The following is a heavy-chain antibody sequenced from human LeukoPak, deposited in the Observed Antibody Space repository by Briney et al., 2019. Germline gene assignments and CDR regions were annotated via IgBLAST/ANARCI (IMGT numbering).Heavy chain of an antibody. CDR1: GFTFSIYA. Sequence: GGSLRLSCAASGFTFSIYAMTWVRQAPGKGLEWVSGFSGSGDSTYFADSVKGRFIISRDNSKNTLYLLINSLRAEDTAIYYCARVISGEELYYFDYWGQGTLVTVSS. V-gene: IGHV3-23*01. CDR2: FSGSGDST. D-gene: IGHD1-26*01. CDR3: ARVISGEELYYFDY. J-gene: IGHJ4*02.